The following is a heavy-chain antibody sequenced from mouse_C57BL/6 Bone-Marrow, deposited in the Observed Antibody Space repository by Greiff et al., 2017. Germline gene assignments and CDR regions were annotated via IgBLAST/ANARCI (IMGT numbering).Heavy chain of an antibody. CDR1: GYTFTSYW. CDR3: ARRGVAPFAY. J-gene: IGHJ3*01. CDR2: IHPNSGST. Sequence: QVQLQQPGAELVKPGASVKLSCKASGYTFTSYWMHWVKQRPGQGLEWIGMIHPNSGSTNYNEKFKSKATLTVDKSSSTAYMQLSSLTSEDFAVYYCARRGVAPFAYWGQGTLVTVSA. V-gene: IGHV1-64*01.